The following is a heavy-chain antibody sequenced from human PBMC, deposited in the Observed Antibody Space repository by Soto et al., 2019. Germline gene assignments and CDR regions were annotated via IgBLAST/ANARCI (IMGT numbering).Heavy chain of an antibody. D-gene: IGHD6-13*01. CDR3: ARAIAAAGRADY. Sequence: PSETLSLTCAVYGGSFSGYYWSWIRQPPGKGLEWIGEINHSGSTNYNPPLKSRVTISVDTSKNQFSLKLSPVTAADTAVYYCARAIAAAGRADYWGQGTLVTVSS. J-gene: IGHJ4*02. V-gene: IGHV4-34*01. CDR1: GGSFSGYY. CDR2: INHSGST.